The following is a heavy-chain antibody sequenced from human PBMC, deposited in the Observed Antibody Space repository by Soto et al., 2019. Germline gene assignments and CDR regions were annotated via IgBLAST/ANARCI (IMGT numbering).Heavy chain of an antibody. J-gene: IGHJ6*02. CDR2: IIPIFGTA. D-gene: IGHD5-18*01. V-gene: IGHV1-69*13. Sequence: GASVKVSCKASGGTFSSYAISCVRQAPGQGLEWMGGIIPIFGTANYAQKFQGRVTITADESTSTAYMELSSLRSEDTAVYYCARDTAMVTGEDYGMDVWGQGTTVTVSS. CDR1: GGTFSSYA. CDR3: ARDTAMVTGEDYGMDV.